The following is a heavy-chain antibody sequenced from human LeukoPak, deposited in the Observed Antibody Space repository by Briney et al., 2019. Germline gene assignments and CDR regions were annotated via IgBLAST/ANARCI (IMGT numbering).Heavy chain of an antibody. Sequence: SETLSLTCTVSGGSISSGGYYWSWIRQHPGKGLEWIGYIYYSGSTNYNPSLKSRVTISVDTSKNQFSLKLSSVTAADTAVYYCARGRYTSKHFDYWGQGTLVTVSS. CDR1: GGSISSGGYY. CDR3: ARGRYTSKHFDY. D-gene: IGHD1-14*01. V-gene: IGHV4-31*03. J-gene: IGHJ4*02. CDR2: IYYSGST.